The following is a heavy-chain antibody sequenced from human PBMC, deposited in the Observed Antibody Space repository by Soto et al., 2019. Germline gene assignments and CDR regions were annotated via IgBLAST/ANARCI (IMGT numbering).Heavy chain of an antibody. D-gene: IGHD6-19*01. CDR1: GYTLTELS. J-gene: IGHJ4*02. Sequence: ASVKVSCKVSGYTLTELSMHWVRQAPGKGLEWMGGFDPEDGETIYAQKFQGRVTMTEDTSTDTAYMELSSLRSEDTAVYYCATYPGIAVAGTFFDYWGQGTLVTVSS. V-gene: IGHV1-24*01. CDR2: FDPEDGET. CDR3: ATYPGIAVAGTFFDY.